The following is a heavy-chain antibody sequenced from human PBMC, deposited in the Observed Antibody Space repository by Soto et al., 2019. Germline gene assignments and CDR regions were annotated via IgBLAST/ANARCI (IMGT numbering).Heavy chain of an antibody. D-gene: IGHD6-19*01. V-gene: IGHV3-23*01. Sequence: SWVRQAPGKGLEWVSAISGSGVSTYYADSVKGRLTNSRDNSKNTLYLQMKSLRAEDTAVYYCAKELQYSSGWSLVDYWGEGTLVTVSS. J-gene: IGHJ4*02. CDR3: AKELQYSSGWSLVDY. CDR2: ISGSGVST.